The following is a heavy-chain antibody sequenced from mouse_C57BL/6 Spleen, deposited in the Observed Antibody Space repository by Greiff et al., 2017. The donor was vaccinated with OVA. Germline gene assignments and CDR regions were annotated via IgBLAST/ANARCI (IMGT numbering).Heavy chain of an antibody. Sequence: VQLQQSGPVLVKPGASVKMSCKASGYTFTDYYMNWVKQSHGKSLEWIGVINPYNGGTSYNQKFKGKATLTVDKSSSTAYMELNSLTSEDSAVYYCARHYDYDGYAMDYWGQGTSVTVSS. CDR3: ARHYDYDGYAMDY. V-gene: IGHV1-19*01. CDR1: GYTFTDYY. CDR2: INPYNGGT. D-gene: IGHD2-4*01. J-gene: IGHJ4*01.